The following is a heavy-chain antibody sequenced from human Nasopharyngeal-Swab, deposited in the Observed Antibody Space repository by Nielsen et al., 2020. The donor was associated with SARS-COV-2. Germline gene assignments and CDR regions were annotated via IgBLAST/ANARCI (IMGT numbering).Heavy chain of an antibody. D-gene: IGHD5-18*01. CDR3: ARAPDTAVGDFFDI. V-gene: IGHV4-61*01. CDR2: VHYTVNT. Sequence: SETLSLTCTVSGGSVSIGSHYWSWIRQSPGKGLEWIGYVHYTVNTKHNPSLKSRVTISLDTSKNQFSLRLSSVTAADTAVYYCARAPDTAVGDFFDIWGPGTMVTVSS. CDR1: GGSVSIGSHY. J-gene: IGHJ3*02.